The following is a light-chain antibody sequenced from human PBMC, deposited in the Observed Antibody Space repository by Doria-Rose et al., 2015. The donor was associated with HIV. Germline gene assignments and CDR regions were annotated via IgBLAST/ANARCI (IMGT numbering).Light chain of an antibody. CDR2: DGS. Sequence: TQSPGTLSLSPGERATLSRRASQSFSSTYLAWYQQKPGQAPSLLIYDGSTRATGIPDRFSASGSGADFTLTINRLEPEDFAPYYCHQYGTSWTFGQGAKVGI. CDR1: QSFSSTY. J-gene: IGKJ1*01. V-gene: IGKV3-20*01. CDR3: HQYGTSWT.